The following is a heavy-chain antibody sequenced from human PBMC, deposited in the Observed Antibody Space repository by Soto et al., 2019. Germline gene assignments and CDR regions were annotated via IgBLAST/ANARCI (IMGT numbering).Heavy chain of an antibody. D-gene: IGHD4-17*01. V-gene: IGHV4-4*02. CDR2: IYHSGST. J-gene: IGHJ4*02. CDR3: AIRTMVTTRLGY. Sequence: QVQLQESGPGLVKPSGQLSLTCAVSGGSISSSNWWSWVRQPPGKGLEWIGEIYHSGSTNYNPSLTSRVTISVDKSKNHFSLKLSSVTAADTAVYYCAIRTMVTTRLGYWGQGTLVTVSS. CDR1: GGSISSSNW.